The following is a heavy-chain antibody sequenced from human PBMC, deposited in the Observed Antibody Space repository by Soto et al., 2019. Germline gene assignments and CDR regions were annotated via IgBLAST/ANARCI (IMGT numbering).Heavy chain of an antibody. V-gene: IGHV6-1*01. CDR3: ARVNWNLGYYGMDV. CDR2: TYYRSKWYN. Sequence: SQTLSLTCVISGDSVSSNSAAWNWIRQSPSRGLEWLGRTYYRSKWYNDYAVSVKSRITINPDTSRNQFSLQLNSVTPEDTAVYYCARVNWNLGYYGMDVWGQGTTVTVSS. CDR1: GDSVSSNSAA. J-gene: IGHJ6*02. D-gene: IGHD1-7*01.